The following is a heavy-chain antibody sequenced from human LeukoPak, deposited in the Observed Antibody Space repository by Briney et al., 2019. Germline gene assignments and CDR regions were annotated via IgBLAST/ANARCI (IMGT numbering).Heavy chain of an antibody. D-gene: IGHD1-26*01. Sequence: SETLSLTRTVSGGSISSSSYYWGWIRQPPGKGLEWIGSIYYSGSTYYNPSLKSRVTISVDTSKNQFSLKLSSVTAADTAVYYCARTIVGATTARDFDYWGQGPLVPVSS. CDR2: IYYSGST. J-gene: IGHJ4*02. CDR3: ARTIVGATTARDFDY. V-gene: IGHV4-39*01. CDR1: GGSISSSSYY.